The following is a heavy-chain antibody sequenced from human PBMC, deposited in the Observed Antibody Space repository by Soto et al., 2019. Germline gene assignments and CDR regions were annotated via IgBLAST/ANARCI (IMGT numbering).Heavy chain of an antibody. D-gene: IGHD6-19*01. CDR3: ADVISGYSSGNWFDA. CDR1: GYPLSTNGVG. CDR2: IYLDNDM. J-gene: IGHJ5*02. V-gene: IGHV2-5*02. Sequence: QITLKKSGPTLVNPTQNLTLTCNFSGYPLSTNGVGVGWIRQPPGKALKCIALIYLDNDMRYSPSLKSRLAITKVPSKNQVVLTMPHVDPVDTAKYYGADVISGYSSGNWFDAWGQGTLVTVSA.